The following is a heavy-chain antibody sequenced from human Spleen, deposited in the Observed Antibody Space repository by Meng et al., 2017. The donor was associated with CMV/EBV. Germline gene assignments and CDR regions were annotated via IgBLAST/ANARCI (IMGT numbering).Heavy chain of an antibody. CDR1: GYTFTSYG. Sequence: ASVKVSCKASGYTFTSYGISWVRQAPGQGLEWMGWISAYNGNTNYAQKLQGRVTMTTDTSTSTAYMELRSLRSDDTAVYYCARLAHIIYYYYGMDVWGQGTTVTVSS. V-gene: IGHV1-18*01. D-gene: IGHD2-21*01. J-gene: IGHJ6*02. CDR3: ARLAHIIYYYYGMDV. CDR2: ISAYNGNT.